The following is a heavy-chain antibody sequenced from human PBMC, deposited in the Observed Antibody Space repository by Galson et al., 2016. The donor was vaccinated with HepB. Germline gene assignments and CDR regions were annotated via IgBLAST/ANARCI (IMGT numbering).Heavy chain of an antibody. CDR3: APPSYSSGGHLDY. V-gene: IGHV2-5*02. J-gene: IGHJ4*02. Sequence: PALVKPTQTLTLTCTFSGFSLSTSGMGVGWIRQPPGKALEWLALIYWDDDKRYSPSLESRLAITKDTSKNQVVLTMTNMDPVDTGTYYCAPPSYSSGGHLDYWGPGTLVTVSS. CDR2: IYWDDDK. CDR1: GFSLSTSGMG. D-gene: IGHD6-19*01.